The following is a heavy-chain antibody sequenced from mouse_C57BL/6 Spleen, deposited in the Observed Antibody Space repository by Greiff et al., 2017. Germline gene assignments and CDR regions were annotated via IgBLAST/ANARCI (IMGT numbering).Heavy chain of an antibody. CDR2: IDPSDSET. J-gene: IGHJ1*03. Sequence: QVQLQQPGAELVRPGSSVKLSCKASGYTFTSYWMHWVKQRPIQGLEWIGNIDPSDSETHYNQKFKDKATLTVDKSSRTAYMQLSSLTSEDSAVYSGAREGVGLGRYCDVWGTGTTVTVAS. CDR3: AREGVGLGRYCDV. D-gene: IGHD4-1*01. V-gene: IGHV1-52*01. CDR1: GYTFTSYW.